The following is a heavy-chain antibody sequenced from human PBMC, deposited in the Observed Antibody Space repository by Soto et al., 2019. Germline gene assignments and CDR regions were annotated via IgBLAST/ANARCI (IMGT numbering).Heavy chain of an antibody. CDR1: GYTFTSYA. V-gene: IGHV1-3*01. CDR3: ARGYCSSTSCYDWPDY. CDR2: INAGNGNT. D-gene: IGHD2-2*01. J-gene: IGHJ4*02. Sequence: ASVKVSCKASGYTFTSYAMHWVRQAPGQRLEWMGWINAGNGNTKYSQKFQGRVTITRDTSASTAYMELSSLRSEDTAVYYCARGYCSSTSCYDWPDYWGQGTLVTVPQ.